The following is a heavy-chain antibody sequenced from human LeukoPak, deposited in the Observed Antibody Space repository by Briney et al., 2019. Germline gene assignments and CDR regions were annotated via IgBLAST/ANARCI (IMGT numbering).Heavy chain of an antibody. V-gene: IGHV4-59*01. D-gene: IGHD2-21*02. CDR1: GGSISSYY. CDR2: IYSSGST. Sequence: SETLSLTCTVSGGSISSYYWSWIRQPPGKGLEWIGYIYSSGSTNYNPSLKSRVTISVDTSKNQFSLKLSSVTAADTAVYYCARFAYCGGHCWYYFDYWGQGSLVTVSS. CDR3: ARFAYCGGHCWYYFDY. J-gene: IGHJ4*02.